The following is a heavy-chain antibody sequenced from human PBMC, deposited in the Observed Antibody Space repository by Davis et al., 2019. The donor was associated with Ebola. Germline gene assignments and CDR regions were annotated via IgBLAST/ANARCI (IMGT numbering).Heavy chain of an antibody. V-gene: IGHV4-34*01. CDR2: INHSGST. J-gene: IGHJ4*02. Sequence: MPGGSLRLSCAVYGGSFSGYYWSWIRQPPGKGLEWIGEINHSGSTNYNPSLKSRVTISVDTSKNQFSLKLSSVTAADTAVYYCASRSMMTTVTDFDYWGQGTLVTVSS. CDR3: ASRSMMTTVTDFDY. D-gene: IGHD4-17*01. CDR1: GGSFSGYY.